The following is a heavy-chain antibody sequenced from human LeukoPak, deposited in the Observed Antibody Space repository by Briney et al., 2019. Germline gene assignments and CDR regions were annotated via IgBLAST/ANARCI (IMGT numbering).Heavy chain of an antibody. CDR3: ASFPYYYDSSGYYY. CDR1: GGSISSGSYY. CDR2: IYTSGST. J-gene: IGHJ4*02. Sequence: RPSETLSLTCTVSGGSISSGSYYWSWIRQPAGKGLEWIGRIYTSGSTNYTPSLKSRVTISVDTSKNQFSLKLSSVTAAATAVYYCASFPYYYDSSGYYYWGQGTLVTVSS. D-gene: IGHD3-22*01. V-gene: IGHV4-61*02.